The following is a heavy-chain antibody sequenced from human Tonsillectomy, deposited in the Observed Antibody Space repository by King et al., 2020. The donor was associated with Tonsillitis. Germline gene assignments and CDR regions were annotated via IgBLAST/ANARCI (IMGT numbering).Heavy chain of an antibody. CDR1: GSSISSSFW. D-gene: IGHD2-2*01. V-gene: IGHV4-28*01. CDR3: ARRSASGDYDAFDI. Sequence: VQLQESGPGLVKPSDTLSLTCAVSGSSISSSFWWGWIRQPPGKGLEWIGYIYYSGSTYYNPSLKSRVTMSVDTSKNQFSLILSSVTAVDTAVYYCARRSASGDYDAFDIWGQGTMVTVSS. J-gene: IGHJ3*02. CDR2: IYYSGST.